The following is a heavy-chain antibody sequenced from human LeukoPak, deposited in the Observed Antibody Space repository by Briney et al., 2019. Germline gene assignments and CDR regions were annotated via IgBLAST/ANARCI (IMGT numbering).Heavy chain of an antibody. D-gene: IGHD6-19*01. V-gene: IGHV3-30-3*01. CDR1: GFTFSSYA. CDR2: ISYDGSNK. CDR3: ARQPGIAVAGTGTYFDY. J-gene: IGHJ4*02. Sequence: GGSLRLSCAASGFTFSSYAMHWVRQAPGKGLEWVAVISYDGSNKYYADSVKGRFTISRDNSKNTLYLQMNSLRAEDTAVYYCARQPGIAVAGTGTYFDYWGQGTLVTVSS.